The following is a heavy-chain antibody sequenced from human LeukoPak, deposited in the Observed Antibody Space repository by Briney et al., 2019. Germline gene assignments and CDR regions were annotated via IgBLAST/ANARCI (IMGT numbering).Heavy chain of an antibody. CDR1: GFTFDDYA. Sequence: GGSLRLSCAASGFTFDDYAMHWVRQAPGKGLEWVSGISWNSDSIGYADSVKSRFTISRDNAKNSLYLQMNSLRAEDTAVYYCAPEEEVWGQGTLVTVSS. V-gene: IGHV3-9*01. J-gene: IGHJ4*02. CDR2: ISWNSDSI. CDR3: APEEEV.